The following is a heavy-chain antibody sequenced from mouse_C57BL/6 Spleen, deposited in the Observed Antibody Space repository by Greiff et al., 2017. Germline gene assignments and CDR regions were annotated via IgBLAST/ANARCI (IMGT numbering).Heavy chain of an antibody. D-gene: IGHD4-1*01. CDR2: IYPGSGST. J-gene: IGHJ3*01. Sequence: VKLMESGAELVKPGASVKMSCKASGYTFTSYWITWVKQRPGQGLEWIGDIYPGSGSTNYNEKFKSKATLTVDTSSSTAYMQLSSLTSEDSAVYYCARDWDRFAYWGQGTLVTVSA. CDR3: ARDWDRFAY. V-gene: IGHV1-55*01. CDR1: GYTFTSYW.